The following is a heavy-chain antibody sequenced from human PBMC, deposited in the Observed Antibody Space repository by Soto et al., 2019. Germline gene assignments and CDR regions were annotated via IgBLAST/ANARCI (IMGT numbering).Heavy chain of an antibody. CDR2: IYDSGST. V-gene: IGHV4-59*08. J-gene: IGHJ4*02. D-gene: IGHD2-2*01. CDR3: ARLGRYQMGIFDY. Sequence: SETLSLTCTVSGGSISSYYWSWIRQPPGKGLEYIGYIYDSGSTNYNPSLKSRVTISVDTSKNQFSLKLSSVTAADTALYYCARLGRYQMGIFDYWGQGTLVSVS. CDR1: GGSISSYY.